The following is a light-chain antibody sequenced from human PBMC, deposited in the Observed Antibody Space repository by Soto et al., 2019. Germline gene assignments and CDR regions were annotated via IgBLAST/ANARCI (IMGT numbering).Light chain of an antibody. CDR2: EGT. Sequence: QSALTQPASVSGSPGQSITISCTGTSSDVGNYNLVSWYQQHPGKAPKLMIHEGTKRPSGVSNRFSGSKSGNTASLTISGLQAEDEADYYCCSYAGSSFYVFGTGTKVTVL. J-gene: IGLJ1*01. V-gene: IGLV2-23*01. CDR1: SSDVGNYNL. CDR3: CSYAGSSFYV.